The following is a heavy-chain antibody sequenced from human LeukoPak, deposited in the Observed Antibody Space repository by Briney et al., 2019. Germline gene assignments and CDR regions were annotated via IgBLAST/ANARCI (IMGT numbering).Heavy chain of an antibody. D-gene: IGHD1-26*01. V-gene: IGHV3-7*01. CDR3: ARDPVEWELLLDY. CDR2: IKQDGSEK. J-gene: IGHJ4*02. Sequence: GGSLRLSCAASGFTFSSYWMSWVRQAPGKGLEWVANIKQDGSEKYYADSVKGRFTISRDNARNSVYLQMNSLRVEDTAVYYCARDPVEWELLLDYWGQGTLVTVSS. CDR1: GFTFSSYW.